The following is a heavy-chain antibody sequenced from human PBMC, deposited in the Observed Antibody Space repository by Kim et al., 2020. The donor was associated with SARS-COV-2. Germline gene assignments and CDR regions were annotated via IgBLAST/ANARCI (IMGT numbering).Heavy chain of an antibody. CDR1: GGTFSSYA. Sequence: SVKVSCKASGGTFSSYAISWVRQAPGQGLEWMGGIIPIFGTANYAQKFQGRVTITADESTSTAYMELSSLRSEDTAVYYCARELRAAVSGGLGYWGQGTLVTVSS. V-gene: IGHV1-69*13. J-gene: IGHJ4*02. CDR3: ARELRAAVSGGLGY. D-gene: IGHD6-13*01. CDR2: IIPIFGTA.